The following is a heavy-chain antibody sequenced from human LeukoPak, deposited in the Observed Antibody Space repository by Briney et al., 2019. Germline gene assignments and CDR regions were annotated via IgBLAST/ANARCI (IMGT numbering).Heavy chain of an antibody. CDR2: IFYSGST. CDR1: GVSISTTSSY. CDR3: ASGSFEGFHV. J-gene: IGHJ3*01. Sequence: PSETLSLTCAVSGVSISTTSSYWNWIRQPPGKGLEWIGNIFYSGSTYFSPSLKSRVTISVDTSKNQFSLRLSSVSAADTAVYYCASGSFEGFHVWGQGTMVTISS. V-gene: IGHV4-39*01. D-gene: IGHD3-10*01.